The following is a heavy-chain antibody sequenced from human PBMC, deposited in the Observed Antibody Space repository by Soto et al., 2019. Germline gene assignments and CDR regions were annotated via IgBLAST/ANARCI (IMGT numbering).Heavy chain of an antibody. CDR3: AREGSYKNYYYYGMDV. CDR2: IYYSGST. D-gene: IGHD2-15*01. CDR1: GGSISSYY. V-gene: IGHV4-59*01. J-gene: IGHJ6*02. Sequence: QVQLQESGPGLVKPSETLSLTCTVSGGSISSYYWSWIRQPPGKGLEWIGYIYYSGSTNYNPSLKSRVTISVDTSKNQFSLKLISVTAADTAVYYCAREGSYKNYYYYGMDVWGQGTTVTVSS.